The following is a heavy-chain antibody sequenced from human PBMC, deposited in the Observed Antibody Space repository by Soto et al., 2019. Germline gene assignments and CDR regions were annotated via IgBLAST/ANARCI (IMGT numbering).Heavy chain of an antibody. CDR1: GGTFSSYA. Sequence: QVQLVQSGAEVKKPGSSVKVSCKASGGTFSSYAISWVRQAPGQGLEWMGGIIPIFGTANYAQKFQGRVTITVDESXXTDYMELSSLRSEETAVYYCARVATITITYNWFDPWGQGTMVTVSS. V-gene: IGHV1-69*12. D-gene: IGHD5-12*01. CDR3: ARVATITITYNWFDP. CDR2: IIPIFGTA. J-gene: IGHJ5*02.